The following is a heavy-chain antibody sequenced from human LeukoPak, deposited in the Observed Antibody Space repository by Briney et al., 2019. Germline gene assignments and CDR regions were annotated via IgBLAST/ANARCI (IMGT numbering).Heavy chain of an antibody. D-gene: IGHD4/OR15-4a*01. J-gene: IGHJ5*02. Sequence: TGGSLRLSCAASGFTFSRYSMNWVRQAPGKGLEWVSSISSSSSYIYYADSVKGRFTISRDNAKNSLYLQMNSLRAEDTAVYYCARAGYYDARREYNWFDPWGQGILVTVSS. CDR3: ARAGYYDARREYNWFDP. CDR1: GFTFSRYS. CDR2: ISSSSSYI. V-gene: IGHV3-21*01.